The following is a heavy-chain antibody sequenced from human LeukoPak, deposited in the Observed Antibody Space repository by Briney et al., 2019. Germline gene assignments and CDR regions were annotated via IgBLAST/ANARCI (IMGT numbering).Heavy chain of an antibody. CDR3: ARGDYYDSSGFYTDAFDI. J-gene: IGHJ3*02. CDR1: GFMFSRYW. V-gene: IGHV3-7*01. D-gene: IGHD3-22*01. CDR2: IKQDGSEK. Sequence: PGGSLRLSCAASGFMFSRYWMSWVRQAPGKGLEWVGNIKQDGSEKFYVDSVKGRFTISRDNDKKSLYLQMNSLRADDTAVYFCARGDYYDSSGFYTDAFDIWGQGTMVTVSS.